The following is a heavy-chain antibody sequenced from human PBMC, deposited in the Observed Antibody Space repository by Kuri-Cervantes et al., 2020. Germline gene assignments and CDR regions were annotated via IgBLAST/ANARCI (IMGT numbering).Heavy chain of an antibody. D-gene: IGHD2-15*01. CDR1: GYTFTGYY. V-gene: IGHV1-2*02. J-gene: IGHJ4*02. CDR2: INPNSGGT. CDR3: ASSLFATQFDH. Sequence: ASVKVSCKASGYTFTGYYMHWVRQAPGQGLEWMGWINPNSGGTNYAQKFQGRVTMTRDTSISTAYVELSSLKASDTAMYYCASSLFATQFDHWGQGTLVTVSS.